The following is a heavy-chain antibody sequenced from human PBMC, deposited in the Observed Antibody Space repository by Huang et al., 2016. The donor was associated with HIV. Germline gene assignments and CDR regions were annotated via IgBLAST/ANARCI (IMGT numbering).Heavy chain of an antibody. Sequence: EVQLVQSGVEVKKPGESLKISCKGSGFSFTSYWIGWVRQMPGKGLAWMGIIFPGNSNTFYSPAFQGQVTSSADKYTRTAYLQWSSLKASDSAIYYCAIHDSNDFTFDDWGQGTLVAVSS. CDR2: IFPGNSNT. D-gene: IGHD5-18*01. CDR3: AIHDSNDFTFDD. V-gene: IGHV5-51*03. CDR1: GFSFTSYW. J-gene: IGHJ4*02.